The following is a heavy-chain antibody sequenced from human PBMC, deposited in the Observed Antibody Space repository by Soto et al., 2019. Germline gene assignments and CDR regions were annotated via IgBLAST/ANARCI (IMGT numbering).Heavy chain of an antibody. CDR3: ARERPDGSRLDP. CDR2: IYYSGST. D-gene: IGHD6-13*01. J-gene: IGHJ5*02. V-gene: IGHV4-30-4*01. Sequence: QVQLQESGPGLVKPSQTLSLTCTVSGGSISSGDYYWSWIRQPPGKGLEWIGYIYYSGSTYYNPSLKSRVTIAVDPSKNQFALKLSSVTAADTAVYYCARERPDGSRLDPWGRGTLVTVSS. CDR1: GGSISSGDYY.